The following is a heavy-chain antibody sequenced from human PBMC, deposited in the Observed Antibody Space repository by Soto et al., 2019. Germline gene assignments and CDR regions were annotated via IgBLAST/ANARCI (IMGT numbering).Heavy chain of an antibody. CDR2: ISAYSGNT. Sequence: ASVKVSCKASGYAFSSYGISWVRQAPGQGLEWMGWISAYSGNTNYAQKLQDRVTMTTDTSTSTAYMELRSLRFDDTAVYYCAREYSYEAPWGQGTLVTVSS. D-gene: IGHD5-18*01. CDR1: GYAFSSYG. V-gene: IGHV1-18*01. J-gene: IGHJ5*02. CDR3: AREYSYEAP.